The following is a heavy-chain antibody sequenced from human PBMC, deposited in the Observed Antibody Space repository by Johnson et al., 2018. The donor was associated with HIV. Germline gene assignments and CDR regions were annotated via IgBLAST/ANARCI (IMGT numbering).Heavy chain of an antibody. J-gene: IGHJ3*01. CDR1: GFTFSDYY. V-gene: IGHV3-11*04. D-gene: IGHD1-26*01. Sequence: QVQLVESGGGLIQPGGSLRLSCAASGFTFSDYYMSWIRQAPGKGLEWVSYISSSGSTIYYADSVKGRFTISRDNAKNSLFLQMNSLRAEDTAVYYCSGGKWGVGANAFDVWGQGTMVTVSS. CDR3: SGGKWGVGANAFDV. CDR2: ISSSGSTI.